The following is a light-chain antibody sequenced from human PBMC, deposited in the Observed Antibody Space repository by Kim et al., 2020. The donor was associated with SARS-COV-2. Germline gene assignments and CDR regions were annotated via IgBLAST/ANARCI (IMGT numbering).Light chain of an antibody. CDR1: QSVSSSF. CDR2: GAS. CDR3: QQYGSSPFA. J-gene: IGKJ3*01. V-gene: IGKV3-20*01. Sequence: EIVLTQSPGTLSLSPGERATLSCRASQSVSSSFSAWYQQKPGQAPRLLIYGASNRATGIPDRFSGSGSGTDFTLTISRLEPEDFAVYYCQQYGSSPFAFGPGTKVDIK.